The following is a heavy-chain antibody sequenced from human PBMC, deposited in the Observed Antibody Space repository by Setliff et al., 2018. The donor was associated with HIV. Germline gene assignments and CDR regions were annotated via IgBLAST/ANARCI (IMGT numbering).Heavy chain of an antibody. Sequence: ASVKVSCKASGGTFSSYAISWVRQAPGQGLEWMGRIITIFGTTNYAQKFQGRVTITADKSTSTAYMELRSLRSEDTAVYYCARYPGEGGGGFLEWTIGYYYYMDVWGKGTTVTVSS. V-gene: IGHV1-69*06. J-gene: IGHJ6*03. CDR2: IITIFGTT. CDR1: GGTFSSYA. CDR3: ARYPGEGGGGFLEWTIGYYYYMDV. D-gene: IGHD3-3*01.